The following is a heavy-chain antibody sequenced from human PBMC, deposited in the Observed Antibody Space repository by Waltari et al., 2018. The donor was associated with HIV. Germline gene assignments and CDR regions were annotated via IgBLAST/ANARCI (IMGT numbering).Heavy chain of an antibody. CDR1: GFPVSSNY. J-gene: IGHJ6*02. Sequence: EVQLVESGGGLVQPGGSLRLSCAALGFPVSSNYTSWVRQAPGKGLEWVSVIYSGGSTYYADSVKGRFTISRDNSKNTLYLQMNSLRAEDTAVYYCASIAYCGGDCYPRGMDVWGQGTTVTVSS. CDR2: IYSGGST. CDR3: ASIAYCGGDCYPRGMDV. V-gene: IGHV3-66*01. D-gene: IGHD2-21*02.